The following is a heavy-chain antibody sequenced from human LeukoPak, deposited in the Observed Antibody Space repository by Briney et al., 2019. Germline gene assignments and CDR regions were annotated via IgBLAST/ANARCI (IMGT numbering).Heavy chain of an antibody. D-gene: IGHD6-13*01. Sequence: GGSLRLSCAASGFTFSSYAMHWVRQAPGKGLEWVAVISYDGSNKYYADSVKGRFTISRDNSKNTLYLQMNSLRAEDTAVYYCAKDHRSWSEYWGQGTLVTVSS. V-gene: IGHV3-30*04. CDR2: ISYDGSNK. CDR1: GFTFSSYA. J-gene: IGHJ4*02. CDR3: AKDHRSWSEY.